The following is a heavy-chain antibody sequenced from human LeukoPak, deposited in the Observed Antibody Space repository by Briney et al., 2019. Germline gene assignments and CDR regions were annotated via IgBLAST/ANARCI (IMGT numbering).Heavy chain of an antibody. Sequence: GGSLRLSCAASGFTFSSYAMSWVRQAPGKGLEWVSAISGSGGSTYYADSLKGRFTISRDNSKNTLYLQMNSLRAEDTAVYYCAKGLVITGYYFDNWGQGTLVTVSS. CDR3: AKGLVITGYYFDN. J-gene: IGHJ4*02. V-gene: IGHV3-23*01. CDR2: ISGSGGST. CDR1: GFTFSSYA. D-gene: IGHD4-23*01.